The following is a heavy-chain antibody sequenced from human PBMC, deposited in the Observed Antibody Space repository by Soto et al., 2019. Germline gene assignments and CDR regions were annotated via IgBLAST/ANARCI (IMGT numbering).Heavy chain of an antibody. V-gene: IGHV3-7*01. CDR3: ASATVWVGELIYGDDDAFDI. D-gene: IGHD3-10*01. J-gene: IGHJ3*02. CDR1: GFTFSSYW. Sequence: EVQLVESGGGLVQPGGSLRLSCAASGFTFSSYWMSWVRQAPGKGLEWVANIKQDGSEKYYVASVKGRFTISRDNAKNSVYLQMNGLRAEDTAVYYCASATVWVGELIYGDDDAFDIWGQGTMVTVSS. CDR2: IKQDGSEK.